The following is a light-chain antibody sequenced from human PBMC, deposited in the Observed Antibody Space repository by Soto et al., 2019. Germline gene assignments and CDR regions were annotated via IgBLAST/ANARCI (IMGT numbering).Light chain of an antibody. CDR2: DAS. CDR3: QQRGNWWT. V-gene: IGKV3-11*01. CDR1: QSVSSF. Sequence: EIEVTQSPATLSLSPGERATLSCRASQSVSSFFAWYQQKPVQSPRLLIYDASNRASGIPARFTGSGSGTDFTLTISSVEPEDSAIYYCQQRGNWWTFGQGTKVDIK. J-gene: IGKJ1*01.